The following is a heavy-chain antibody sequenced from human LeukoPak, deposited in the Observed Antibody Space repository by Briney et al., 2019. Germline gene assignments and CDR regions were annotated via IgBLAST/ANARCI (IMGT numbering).Heavy chain of an antibody. D-gene: IGHD6-13*01. Sequence: SETLSLTCAVSGGSISSSNWWSWVRQPPGKGLEWIGEIHHSGGTNYNPSLKSRVTISVDKSKNQFSLKLSSVTAADTAVYYCARVTQGYSSSWYFDYWGQGTLVTVSS. CDR2: IHHSGGT. CDR3: ARVTQGYSSSWYFDY. J-gene: IGHJ4*02. CDR1: GGSISSSNW. V-gene: IGHV4-4*02.